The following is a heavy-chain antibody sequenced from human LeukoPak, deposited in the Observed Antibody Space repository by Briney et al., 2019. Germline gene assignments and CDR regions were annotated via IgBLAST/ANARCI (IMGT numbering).Heavy chain of an antibody. J-gene: IGHJ4*02. Sequence: PSETLSLTCTVSGGSISSYYWSWIRQLPGKGLEWIGYIYYSGSTNYNPSLKSRVTISVDTSKNQFSLKLSSVTAADTAVYYCARASGGSGYLFDYWGQGTLVTVSS. CDR3: ARASGGSGYLFDY. CDR2: IYYSGST. D-gene: IGHD3-3*01. V-gene: IGHV4-59*01. CDR1: GGSISSYY.